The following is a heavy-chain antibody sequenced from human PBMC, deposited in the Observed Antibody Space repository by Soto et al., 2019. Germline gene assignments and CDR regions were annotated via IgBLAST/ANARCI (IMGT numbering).Heavy chain of an antibody. Sequence: GEPLKISCKGSGYSFTSYWISWVRQMPGKGLEWMGRIDPSDSYTNYSPSFQGHVTISADKSISTAYLQWSSLKASDTAMYYCARLGCSSTSCYTTGYYYYYGMDVWGQGTTVTVSS. V-gene: IGHV5-10-1*01. J-gene: IGHJ6*02. D-gene: IGHD2-2*02. CDR2: IDPSDSYT. CDR3: ARLGCSSTSCYTTGYYYYYGMDV. CDR1: GYSFTSYW.